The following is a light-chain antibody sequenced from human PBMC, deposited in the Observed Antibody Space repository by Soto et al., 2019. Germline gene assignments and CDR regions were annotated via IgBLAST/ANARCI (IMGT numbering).Light chain of an antibody. Sequence: IQLTQSPSSLSASVGDRVTLTCRASQSINIYLNWYQQKPGKAPTLLIYAASSLQSGVPSRFSGGGSRTDFTLTISNLQTEDFATYYCQQSYISPYTFGQGTKLEI. J-gene: IGKJ2*01. CDR3: QQSYISPYT. V-gene: IGKV1-39*01. CDR1: QSINIY. CDR2: AAS.